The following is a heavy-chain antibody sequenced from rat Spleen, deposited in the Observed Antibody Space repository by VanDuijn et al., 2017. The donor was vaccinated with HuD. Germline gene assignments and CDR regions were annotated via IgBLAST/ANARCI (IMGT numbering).Heavy chain of an antibody. CDR3: TTDHYYSGDGGWFAY. J-gene: IGHJ3*01. D-gene: IGHD1-1*01. Sequence: QVRLKESGPGLVQPSETLSLTCTVSGFSLTSYSVSWVRQPSGKGPEWMGRMWYDGDTAYNSALKSRLSISRDTSKNQVFLKMNSLQTDDTATYYCTTDHYYSGDGGWFAYWGQGTLVTVSS. CDR2: MWYDGDT. CDR1: GFSLTSYS. V-gene: IGHV2-63*01.